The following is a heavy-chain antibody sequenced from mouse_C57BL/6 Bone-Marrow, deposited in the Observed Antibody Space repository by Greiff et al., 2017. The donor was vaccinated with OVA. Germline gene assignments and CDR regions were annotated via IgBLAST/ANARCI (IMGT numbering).Heavy chain of an antibody. CDR2: IYPGDGDT. Sequence: QVQLKESGPELVKPGASVKISCKASGYAFSSSWMNWVKQRPGKGLEWIGRIYPGDGDTNYNGKFKGKATLTADKSSSTAYMQLSSLTSEDSAVYFCASPHYYGSSLYYAMDYWGQGTSVTVSS. CDR1: GYAFSSSW. D-gene: IGHD1-1*01. V-gene: IGHV1-82*01. J-gene: IGHJ4*01. CDR3: ASPHYYGSSLYYAMDY.